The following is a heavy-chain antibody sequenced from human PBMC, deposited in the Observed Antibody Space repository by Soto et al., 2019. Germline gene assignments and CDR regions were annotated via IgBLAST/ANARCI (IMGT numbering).Heavy chain of an antibody. CDR1: GGSISSYY. J-gene: IGHJ6*02. CDR2: IYTSGST. Sequence: SETLSLTCTVSGGSISSYYWSWIRQPPGKGREWIGRIYTSGSTNYNPSLKSRVTMSVDTSKNQFSLKLSSVTAADTAVYYCATAYSSRKHYYYGMDVWGQGTTV. V-gene: IGHV4-4*07. D-gene: IGHD6-13*01. CDR3: ATAYSSRKHYYYGMDV.